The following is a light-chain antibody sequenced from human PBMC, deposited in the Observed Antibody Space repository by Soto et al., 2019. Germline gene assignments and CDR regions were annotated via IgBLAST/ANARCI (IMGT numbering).Light chain of an antibody. J-gene: IGKJ1*01. CDR2: GAS. CDR1: QSVDTTF. CDR3: QQYMSSVT. Sequence: EIVLTQSPGSLSLSPGQRATLSCRASQSVDTTFFAWYQKKPGQAPRLLIYGASKRATGIPDRVSGSGSGTDFTLIISRLEPEDFAVYYCQQYMSSVTFGQGAKVEI. V-gene: IGKV3-20*01.